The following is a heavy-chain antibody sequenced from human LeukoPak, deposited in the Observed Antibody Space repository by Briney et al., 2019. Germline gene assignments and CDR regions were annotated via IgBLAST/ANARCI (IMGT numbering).Heavy chain of an antibody. V-gene: IGHV4-34*01. CDR1: GGSFSGYY. Sequence: SETLSLTCAVYGGSFSGYYWGWIRQPPGKGLEWIGEINHSGSTNYNPSLKSRVTISVDTSKNQFSLKLSSVTAADTAVYYCARSSEWFSHDAFDIWGQGTMVTVSS. J-gene: IGHJ3*02. CDR2: INHSGST. D-gene: IGHD3-3*01. CDR3: ARSSEWFSHDAFDI.